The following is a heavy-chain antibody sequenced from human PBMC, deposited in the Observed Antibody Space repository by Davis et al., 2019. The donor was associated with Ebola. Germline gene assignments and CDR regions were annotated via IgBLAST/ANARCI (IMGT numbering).Heavy chain of an antibody. J-gene: IGHJ4*02. Sequence: GESLKISCAASGFTFSTYWMSWFRQAPGKGLEWAASIKQDGSEKNYVDSVEGRFTISRDNAENSLYLQMNSLRAEDTAVYYCVRLNSKDINSDYWGQGTLVTVSS. D-gene: IGHD4-11*01. CDR1: GFTFSTYW. CDR2: IKQDGSEK. CDR3: VRLNSKDINSDY. V-gene: IGHV3-7*03.